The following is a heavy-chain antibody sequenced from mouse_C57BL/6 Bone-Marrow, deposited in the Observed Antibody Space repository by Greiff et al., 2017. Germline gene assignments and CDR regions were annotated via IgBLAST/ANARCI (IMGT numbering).Heavy chain of an antibody. V-gene: IGHV1-64*01. J-gene: IGHJ4*01. CDR2: IHPNSGST. CDR3: EGWYYGSMDY. CDR1: GYTFTSYW. Sequence: VQLQQPGAELVKPGASVKLSCKASGYTFTSYWMHWVKQRPGQGLEWIGMIHPNSGSTKYNEKFKSKATLTVDKSSSTAYMQLSSLTSEDSAVYYCEGWYYGSMDYWGQGTSVTVSS. D-gene: IGHD1-1*01.